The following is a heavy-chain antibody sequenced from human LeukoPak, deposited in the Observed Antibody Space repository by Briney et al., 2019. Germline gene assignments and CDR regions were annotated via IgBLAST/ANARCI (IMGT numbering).Heavy chain of an antibody. CDR2: IYYSGST. Sequence: SETLSLTCTVSGGSISSSSYYWGWIRQPPGKGLEWIGSIYYSGSTYYNPSLKSRVTISVDTSKNQFSLKLSSVTAADTAVYYCARQKYCDILTGYSGLDYWGQGTLVTVSS. J-gene: IGHJ4*02. CDR1: GGSISSSSYY. V-gene: IGHV4-39*01. D-gene: IGHD3-9*01. CDR3: ARQKYCDILTGYSGLDY.